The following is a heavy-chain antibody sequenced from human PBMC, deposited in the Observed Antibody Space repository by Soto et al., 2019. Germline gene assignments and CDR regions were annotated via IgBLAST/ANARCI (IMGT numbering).Heavy chain of an antibody. V-gene: IGHV3-33*01. J-gene: IGHJ3*02. CDR1: GFTFSSYG. CDR2: IWYDGSNK. CDR3: ARDDYYGSGSSPDGAFDI. Sequence: QVQLVESGGGVVQPGRSLRLSCAASGFTFSSYGMHWVRQAPGKGLEWVAVIWYDGSNKYYADSVKGRFTISRDNSKNTLYLQMNSLRAEDTAVYYCARDDYYGSGSSPDGAFDICGQGAMVTVSS. D-gene: IGHD3-10*01.